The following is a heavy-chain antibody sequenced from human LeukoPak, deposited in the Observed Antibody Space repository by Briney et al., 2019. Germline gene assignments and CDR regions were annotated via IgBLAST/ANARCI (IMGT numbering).Heavy chain of an antibody. J-gene: IGHJ3*02. D-gene: IGHD6-19*01. Sequence: GASVKVSCKASGYTFTGYYMHWVRQAPGQGLEWMGWINPNSGGTNYAQKFQGRVTMTRDTSISTAYMEPSRLRSDDTAVYYCASCIAVAGTDDAFDIWGQGTMVTVSS. CDR3: ASCIAVAGTDDAFDI. CDR2: INPNSGGT. V-gene: IGHV1-2*02. CDR1: GYTFTGYY.